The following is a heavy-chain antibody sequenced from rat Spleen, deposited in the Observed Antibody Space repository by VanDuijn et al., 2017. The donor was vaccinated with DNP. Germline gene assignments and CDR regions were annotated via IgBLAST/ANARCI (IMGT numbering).Heavy chain of an antibody. D-gene: IGHD3-1*01. J-gene: IGHJ2*01. CDR1: GFTFSSFP. V-gene: IGHV5-46*01. CDR2: ISTSGGST. CDR3: ARGAAPFDY. Sequence: EVQLVESGGGLVQPGRSMKLSCTASGFTFSSFPMAWVRQAPTKGLEWVATISTSGGSTFYRHSVKGRFTISRDNAKSTLYLQMDSLRSEDTATYYCARGAAPFDYWGQGVMVTVSS.